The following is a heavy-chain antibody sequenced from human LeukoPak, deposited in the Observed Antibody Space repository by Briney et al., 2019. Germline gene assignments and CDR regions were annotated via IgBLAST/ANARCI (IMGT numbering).Heavy chain of an antibody. V-gene: IGHV3-7*01. CDR1: GFTFSSYW. CDR3: ARAQHGNGYNPDAFDI. D-gene: IGHD5-24*01. J-gene: IGHJ3*02. Sequence: GGSLRLSCAASGFTFSSYWMSWVRQAPGKELERVANIKQDGSEKYYVDSVKGRFTISRDNAKNSLYLQMNSLRAEDTAVYYCARAQHGNGYNPDAFDIWGQGTMVTVSS. CDR2: IKQDGSEK.